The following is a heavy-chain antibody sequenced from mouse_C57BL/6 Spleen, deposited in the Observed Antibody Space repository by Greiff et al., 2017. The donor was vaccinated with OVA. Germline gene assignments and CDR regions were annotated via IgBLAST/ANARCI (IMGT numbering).Heavy chain of an antibody. CDR2: IWSGGST. D-gene: IGHD3-3*01. CDR1: GFSLTSYG. V-gene: IGHV2-2*01. Sequence: VKLQESGPGLVQPSQSLSITCTVSGFSLTSYGVHWVRQSPGKGLEWLGVIWSGGSTDYNAAFISRLSISKDNSKSQVFFKMNSLQADDTAIYYCARKGRDEDYYAMDYWGQGTSVTVSS. CDR3: ARKGRDEDYYAMDY. J-gene: IGHJ4*01.